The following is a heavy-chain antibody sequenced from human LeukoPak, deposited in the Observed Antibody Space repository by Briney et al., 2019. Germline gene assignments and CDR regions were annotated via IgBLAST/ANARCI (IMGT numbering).Heavy chain of an antibody. CDR2: ISGSGGGT. CDR1: GFTFSDFA. D-gene: IGHD6-19*01. J-gene: IGHJ4*02. CDR3: AKEKYSSGFFDY. Sequence: QTGGSLRLSCAASGFTFSDFAVSWVRQAPGKGLEWVSAISGSGGGTYYADSVKGRFTISRDNSKNTLYLQMNNLRPEDTAVYYCAKEKYSSGFFDYWGQGTLVTVSS. V-gene: IGHV3-23*01.